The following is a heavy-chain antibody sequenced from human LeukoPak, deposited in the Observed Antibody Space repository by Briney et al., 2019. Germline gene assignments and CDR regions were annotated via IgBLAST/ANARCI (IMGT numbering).Heavy chain of an antibody. V-gene: IGHV3-74*01. D-gene: IGHD5-12*01. Sequence: GGSLRLSCAASGFTFSSYWMHWVRQAPGKELVWVSRINSDGSSTSHADSVKGRFTISRDNAKNTLYLQMNSLRVEDTAVYYCARPRGYSGYDPFDPWGQGTLVTVSS. CDR2: INSDGSST. CDR1: GFTFSSYW. J-gene: IGHJ5*02. CDR3: ARPRGYSGYDPFDP.